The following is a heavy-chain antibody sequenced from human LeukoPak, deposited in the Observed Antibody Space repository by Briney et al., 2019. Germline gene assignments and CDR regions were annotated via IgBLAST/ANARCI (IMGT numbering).Heavy chain of an antibody. CDR2: ISYNGSNK. CDR1: GFTFSSYG. V-gene: IGHV3-30*03. CDR3: AIDLSGSESSYYYYYGMDV. J-gene: IGHJ6*02. D-gene: IGHD3-10*01. Sequence: GGSLRLSCAASGFTFSSYGMHWVRQAPGKGLEWVAVISYNGSNKYYADSVKGRFTISRDNSKNTLYLQMNSLRDEDTAVYYFAIDLSGSESSYYYYYGMDVWGQGTTVTVSS.